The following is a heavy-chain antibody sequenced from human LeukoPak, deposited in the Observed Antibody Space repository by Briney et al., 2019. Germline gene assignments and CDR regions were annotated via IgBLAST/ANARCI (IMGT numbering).Heavy chain of an antibody. Sequence: ASVKVSCKASGYAFTSYDINWVRQATGQGLEWMGWMNPNSGNTGYAQKFQGRVTMTRNTSISTAYMELGSLRSEDTAVYYCARGGSYYAYTRYFDYWGQGTLVTVSS. J-gene: IGHJ4*02. CDR1: GYAFTSYD. V-gene: IGHV1-8*01. CDR3: ARGGSYYAYTRYFDY. CDR2: MNPNSGNT. D-gene: IGHD1-26*01.